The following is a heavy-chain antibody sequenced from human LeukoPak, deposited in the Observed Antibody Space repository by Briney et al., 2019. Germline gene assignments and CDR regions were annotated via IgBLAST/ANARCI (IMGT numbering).Heavy chain of an antibody. CDR2: IYYSGST. Sequence: SETLSLTCTVSGGSISSSSYYWGWIRQPPGKGLEWIGSIYYSGSTYYNPSLKSRVTISVDTSKNQFSLKLSSVTAADTAVYYCARDYFYNLTIFGVVNSHAFDIWGQGTMVTVSS. J-gene: IGHJ3*02. V-gene: IGHV4-39*02. D-gene: IGHD3-3*01. CDR1: GGSISSSSYY. CDR3: ARDYFYNLTIFGVVNSHAFDI.